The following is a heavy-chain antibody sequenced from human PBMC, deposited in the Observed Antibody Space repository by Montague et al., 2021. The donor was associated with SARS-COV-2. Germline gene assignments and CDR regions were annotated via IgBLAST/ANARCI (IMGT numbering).Heavy chain of an antibody. CDR3: ARGWAFDP. V-gene: IGHV4-59*08. J-gene: IGHJ3*01. CDR1: GGSTASHH. CDR2: VYYNGDT. Sequence: SETLSLTCTVSGGSTASHHWNWMRQSPGKIPEWMGYVYYNGDTKYNPSLQSRVTISIDTSENQFSLRLNSVTAADTAVYFCARGWAFDPRGQGSLVTVSS. D-gene: IGHD6-19*01.